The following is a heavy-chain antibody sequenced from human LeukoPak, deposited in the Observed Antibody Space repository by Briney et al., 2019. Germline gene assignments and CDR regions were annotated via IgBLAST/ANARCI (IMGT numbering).Heavy chain of an antibody. D-gene: IGHD1-26*01. CDR2: IGDSGGST. V-gene: IGHV3-23*01. CDR3: ARMRGPTTGALDI. CDR1: GFTFSSYA. J-gene: IGHJ3*02. Sequence: GGSLRLSCAASGFTFSSYAMSWVRQAPGKGLEWVSVIGDSGGSTYYADSVKGRFTISRDNSKNTLYLQMNSLRAEDTAVYYCARMRGPTTGALDIWGPGTMVAVSS.